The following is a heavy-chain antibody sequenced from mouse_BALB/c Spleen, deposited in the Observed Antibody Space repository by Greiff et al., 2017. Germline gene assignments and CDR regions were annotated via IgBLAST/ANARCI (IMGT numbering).Heavy chain of an antibody. Sequence: QVQLKQSGPELVKPGASVKISCKASGYAFSSSWMNWVKQRPGQGLEWIGRIYPGDGDTNYNGKFKGKATLTADKSSSTAYMQLSSLTSVDSAVYFCARAGRGYAMDYWGQGTSVTVSS. CDR3: ARAGRGYAMDY. V-gene: IGHV1-82*01. CDR2: IYPGDGDT. J-gene: IGHJ4*01. CDR1: GYAFSSSW. D-gene: IGHD4-1*01.